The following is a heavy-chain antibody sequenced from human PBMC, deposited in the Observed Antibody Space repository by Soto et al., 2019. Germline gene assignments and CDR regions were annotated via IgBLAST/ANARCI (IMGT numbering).Heavy chain of an antibody. J-gene: IGHJ6*03. Sequence: ASVKVSCKASGYTFTGYYMHWVRQAPGQGLEWMGWINPNSGGTNYAQKFQGWVTMTRDTSISTAYMELSRLRSDDTAVYYCARVDRLYYDFWSGHNYYYYYMDVWGKGTTVTVSS. V-gene: IGHV1-2*04. CDR3: ARVDRLYYDFWSGHNYYYYYMDV. D-gene: IGHD3-3*01. CDR1: GYTFTGYY. CDR2: INPNSGGT.